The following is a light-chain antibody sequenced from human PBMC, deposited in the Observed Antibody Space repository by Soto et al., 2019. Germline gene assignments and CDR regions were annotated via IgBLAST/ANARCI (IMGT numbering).Light chain of an antibody. CDR2: EVS. V-gene: IGLV2-14*01. CDR3: QSYDSSLSGSV. CDR1: SSDISGYNY. Sequence: QSVLTQPASVSGSPGQSITISCTGTSSDISGYNYVSWYQQHPGKAPKLMIYEVSNRPSGVSNRFSGSKSGNTASLTISGLQADDEADYYCQSYDSSLSGSVFGGGTKVTVL. J-gene: IGLJ3*02.